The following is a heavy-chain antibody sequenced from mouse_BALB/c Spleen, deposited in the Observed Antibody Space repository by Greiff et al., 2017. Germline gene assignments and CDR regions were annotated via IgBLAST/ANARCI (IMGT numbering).Heavy chain of an antibody. CDR1: GFTFSSYT. CDR2: ISSGGGNT. J-gene: IGHJ2*01. Sequence: EVKLMESGGGLVKPGGSLKLSCAASGFTFSSYTMSWVRQTPEKRLEWVATISSGGGNTYYPDSVKGRFTISRDNAKNNLYLQMSSLRSEDTALYYCARYNYYGSHYFDYWGQGTTLTVSS. D-gene: IGHD1-1*01. V-gene: IGHV5-9*03. CDR3: ARYNYYGSHYFDY.